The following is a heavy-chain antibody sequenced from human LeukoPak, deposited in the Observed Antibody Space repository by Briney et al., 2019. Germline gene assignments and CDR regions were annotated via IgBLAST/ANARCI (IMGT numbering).Heavy chain of an antibody. Sequence: ASVKVSCKASGGTFSSYAISWVRQAPGQGLEWMGGIIPIFGTANYAQKFQGRVTITADESTSTAYMELNSLRSEDTAVYCCARDGPYGGNRGFDYWGQGTLVTVSS. CDR1: GGTFSSYA. D-gene: IGHD4-23*01. J-gene: IGHJ4*02. V-gene: IGHV1-69*13. CDR2: IIPIFGTA. CDR3: ARDGPYGGNRGFDY.